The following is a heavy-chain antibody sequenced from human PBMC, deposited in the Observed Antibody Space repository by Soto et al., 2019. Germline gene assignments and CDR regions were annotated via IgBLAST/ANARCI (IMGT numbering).Heavy chain of an antibody. CDR2: ISAYNGNT. V-gene: IGHV1-18*01. CDR3: ARDPDTRYCSSTSCYGEEWFDP. Sequence: ASVKVSCKASGYTFTSYGISWVRQAPGQGLEWMGWISAYNGNTNYAQKLQGRVTMTTDTSTSTAYMELRSLRSDDTAVYYCARDPDTRYCSSTSCYGEEWFDPWGQGTLVTAPQ. J-gene: IGHJ5*02. D-gene: IGHD2-2*01. CDR1: GYTFTSYG.